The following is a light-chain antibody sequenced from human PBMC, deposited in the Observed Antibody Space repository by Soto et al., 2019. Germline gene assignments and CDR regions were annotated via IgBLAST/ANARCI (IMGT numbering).Light chain of an antibody. J-gene: IGKJ3*01. CDR3: QQYYSYPFT. V-gene: IGKV1-8*01. CDR2: AAS. Sequence: AIRMTQSPSSFSASTGDRVTITCRASQGISSYLAWYQQKPGKAPKLLIYAASTLQSGVPSRFSGSGSGTDFTLTIICLQSEDCATYSCQQYYSYPFTFGPGNKVDI. CDR1: QGISSY.